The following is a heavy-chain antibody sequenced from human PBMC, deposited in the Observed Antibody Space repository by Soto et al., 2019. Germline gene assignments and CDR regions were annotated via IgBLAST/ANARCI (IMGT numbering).Heavy chain of an antibody. V-gene: IGHV4-39*01. Sequence: PSETLSLTCTVSGGSISSSSYYWGWIRQPPGKGLEWIGSIYYSGSTYYNPSLKSRVTISVDTSKNQFSLKLSSVTAADTAVYYCARHDGANPFAYWGQGTLVPVSS. CDR1: GGSISSSSYY. CDR2: IYYSGST. CDR3: ARHDGANPFAY. J-gene: IGHJ4*02. D-gene: IGHD3-10*01.